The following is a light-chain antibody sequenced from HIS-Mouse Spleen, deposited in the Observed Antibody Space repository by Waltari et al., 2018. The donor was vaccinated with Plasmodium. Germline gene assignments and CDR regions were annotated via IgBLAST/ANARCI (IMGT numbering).Light chain of an antibody. J-gene: IGLJ3*02. CDR3: YSTDSSGNHRV. V-gene: IGLV3-10*01. CDR1: ALPKQS. CDR2: EDS. Sequence: SYELTQPPSVSVSPGQPARITCSGHALPKQSAYLYQQKSGQAPVLVIYEDSKRPSGIPERFSGSSSGTMATLTISGAQVEDEADYYCYSTDSSGNHRVFGGGTKLTVL.